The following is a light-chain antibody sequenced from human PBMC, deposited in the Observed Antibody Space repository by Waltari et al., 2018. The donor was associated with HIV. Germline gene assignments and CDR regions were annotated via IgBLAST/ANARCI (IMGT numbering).Light chain of an antibody. Sequence: QSVLTQPPSVSGAPGQRFTISCTGSTSNTGADYAVHWYQQLPGTAPKLLISGNKNRPSGVPDRFSASKSGTSASLTITGLQAEDEADYFCQSYDITLSASVVFGGGTKLTVL. CDR1: TSNTGADYA. V-gene: IGLV1-40*01. CDR3: QSYDITLSASVV. J-gene: IGLJ2*01. CDR2: GNK.